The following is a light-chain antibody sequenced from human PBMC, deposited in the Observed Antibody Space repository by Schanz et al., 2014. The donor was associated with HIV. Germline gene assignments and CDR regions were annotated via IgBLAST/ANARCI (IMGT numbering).Light chain of an antibody. V-gene: IGKV1-6*01. CDR1: QDIGND. CDR2: AAS. Sequence: AIQLTQSPSSQSASVGDRVTITCRASQDIGNDLGWYQQKPGQAPKLLIYAASSLQSGVPSRFSGSGSGTVFTLIINSLQPEDFATYCGQQANSFPPTFGGGTKVEIK. CDR3: QQANSFPPT. J-gene: IGKJ4*01.